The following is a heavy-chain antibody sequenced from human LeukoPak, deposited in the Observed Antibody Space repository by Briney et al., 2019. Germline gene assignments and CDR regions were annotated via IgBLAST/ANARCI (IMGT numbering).Heavy chain of an antibody. CDR1: GFTFSSNG. V-gene: IGHV3-23*01. D-gene: IGHD6-13*01. J-gene: IGHJ6*03. CDR2: ISGSSGST. CDR3: ARVFSRGYSCSWTTYYYYYMDV. Sequence: GGSLRLSCAASGFTFSSNGMSWVRQAPGKGLEWVSAISGSSGSTYYADYVKGRFTISRDNSKNTLYLQMNSLRAEDTAVYYCARVFSRGYSCSWTTYYYYYMDVWGKGTTVTISS.